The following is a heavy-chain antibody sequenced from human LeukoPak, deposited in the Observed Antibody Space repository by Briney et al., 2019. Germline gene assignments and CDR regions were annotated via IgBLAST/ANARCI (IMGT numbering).Heavy chain of an antibody. CDR3: ATSAARAIES. J-gene: IGHJ4*02. V-gene: IGHV3-7*01. Sequence: GGSLRLSCAASGFTFSSYWMSWVPQAPGKGLECVANIKQDGSEKYYVDSVRGRFTLSRDNAKNSLYLQMNSLRVEDTAVYYCATSAARAIESWGQGTLVTVSS. D-gene: IGHD6-25*01. CDR2: IKQDGSEK. CDR1: GFTFSSYW.